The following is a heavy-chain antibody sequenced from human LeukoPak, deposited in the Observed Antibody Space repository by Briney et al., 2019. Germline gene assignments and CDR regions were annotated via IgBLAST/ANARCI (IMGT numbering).Heavy chain of an antibody. CDR2: IYPGDSDT. CDR1: GYSFTSYW. Sequence: GESLKISCKGSGYSFTSYWIGWVRQMPGKGLEWMGIIYPGDSDTRYSPSFQGQVTISADKSISTAYLQWSSLKASDTAMYYCARQPETLSSWAPFDYWGQGTLVTVSS. V-gene: IGHV5-51*01. CDR3: ARQPETLSSWAPFDY. J-gene: IGHJ4*02. D-gene: IGHD6-13*01.